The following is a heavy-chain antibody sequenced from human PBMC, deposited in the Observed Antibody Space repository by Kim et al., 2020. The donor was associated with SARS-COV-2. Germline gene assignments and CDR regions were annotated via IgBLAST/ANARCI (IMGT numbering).Heavy chain of an antibody. CDR2: ISAYNGNT. V-gene: IGHV1-18*04. D-gene: IGHD3-16*02. Sequence: ASVKVSCKASGYTFTSYGISWVRQAPGQGLEWMGWISAYNGNTNYAQKLQGRVTMTTDTSTSTAYMELRSLRSDDTAVYYCARSSSMITFGGVIVSWGQGTLVTVSS. CDR1: GYTFTSYG. J-gene: IGHJ5*02. CDR3: ARSSSMITFGGVIVS.